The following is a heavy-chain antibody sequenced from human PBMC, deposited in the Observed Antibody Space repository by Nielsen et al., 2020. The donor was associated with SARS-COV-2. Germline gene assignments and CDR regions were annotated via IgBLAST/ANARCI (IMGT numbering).Heavy chain of an antibody. J-gene: IGHJ5*02. Sequence: WIRQPPGKGLEWIGYIYYSGSTYYNPSLKSRVTISVDTSKNQFSLKLSSVTAADTAVYYCARQGYCSSTSCSPFNWLDPWGQGTLVTVSS. D-gene: IGHD2-2*01. V-gene: IGHV4-39*01. CDR3: ARQGYCSSTSCSPFNWLDP. CDR2: IYYSGST.